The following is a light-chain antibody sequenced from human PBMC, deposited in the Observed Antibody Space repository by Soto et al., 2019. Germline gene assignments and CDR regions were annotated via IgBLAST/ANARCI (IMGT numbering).Light chain of an antibody. CDR2: EVS. CDR3: SSYTSSSTV. Sequence: QSVPTQPAAVSGSPGQSITISCTGTISDVGGYNYVSWYQQHPGKAPKLMIYEVSNRPSGVSNRFSGPKSGNTASLTISGLQAEDEADYYCSSYTSSSTVFGTGTKVTVL. CDR1: ISDVGGYNY. J-gene: IGLJ1*01. V-gene: IGLV2-14*01.